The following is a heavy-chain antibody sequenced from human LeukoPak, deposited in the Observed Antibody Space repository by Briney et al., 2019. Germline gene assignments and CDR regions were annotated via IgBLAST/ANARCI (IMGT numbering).Heavy chain of an antibody. CDR3: AKVGGYSYGSDY. J-gene: IGHJ4*02. V-gene: IGHV3-23*01. Sequence: GGSLRLSCVASGFTFSSYAMSWVRQAPGKGLEWVSAISGSGGSTYYADSVKGRFTISRDNSKNTLYLQMNSLRAEDTAVYYCAKVGGYSYGSDYWGQGTLVTVSS. D-gene: IGHD5-18*01. CDR2: ISGSGGST. CDR1: GFTFSSYA.